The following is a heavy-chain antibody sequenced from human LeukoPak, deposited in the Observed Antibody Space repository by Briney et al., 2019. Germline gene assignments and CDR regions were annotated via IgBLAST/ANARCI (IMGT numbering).Heavy chain of an antibody. CDR2: IYYSGIS. CDR1: DGSVSSFY. Sequence: SETLSLTCTVSDGSVSSFYWSWIRQPPGKGLEWIGYIYYSGISHYNPSLKSRVTISVDTSKNQFSLKLSSVTDADTAVYFCARPVRRLRRDDAFDIWGQGTMVTVSS. V-gene: IGHV4-59*02. CDR3: ARPVRRLRRDDAFDI. D-gene: IGHD4-17*01. J-gene: IGHJ3*02.